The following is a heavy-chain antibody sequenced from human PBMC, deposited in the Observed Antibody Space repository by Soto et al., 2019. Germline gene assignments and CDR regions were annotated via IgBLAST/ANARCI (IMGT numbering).Heavy chain of an antibody. V-gene: IGHV3-74*01. CDR2: INSDGSST. CDR3: ARGVTSGFQDYYYGMDV. CDR1: GFTFSSHW. D-gene: IGHD5-12*01. Sequence: PGGSLRLSCAASGFTFSSHWMHWVRQAPGKGLVWVSRINSDGSSTSYADSVKGRFTISRDNAKNTLYLQMNSLRAEDTAVYCCARGVTSGFQDYYYGMDVWGQGTTVTVSS. J-gene: IGHJ6*02.